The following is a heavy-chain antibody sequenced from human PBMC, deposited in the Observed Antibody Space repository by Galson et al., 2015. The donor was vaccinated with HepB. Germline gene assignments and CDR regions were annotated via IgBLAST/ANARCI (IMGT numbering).Heavy chain of an antibody. J-gene: IGHJ6*02. V-gene: IGHV3-30*18. Sequence: SLRLSCAASGFTFSSYGMHWVRQAPDKGLEWVAVISYDGSRNYYADSVQGRFTISRDNSRDTLYLQMNSLKTEDTAVYYCAKVRHPGYYYGLAVWGQGTAVTVSS. CDR3: AKVRHPGYYYGLAV. CDR2: ISYDGSRN. CDR1: GFTFSSYG.